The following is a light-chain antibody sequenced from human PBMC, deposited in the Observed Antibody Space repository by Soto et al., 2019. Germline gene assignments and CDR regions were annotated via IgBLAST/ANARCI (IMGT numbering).Light chain of an antibody. J-gene: IGLJ1*01. V-gene: IGLV2-14*03. CDR2: DVS. Sequence: QPALTQPASVSGSPGQSITISCTGTNSDVTVYNYVSWYQHHPGKAPKLMIYDVSNRPSGVSNRFSGSKSGNTASLTISGLQAEDEADYYCNSYSSSSSVFGTGTKLTVL. CDR1: NSDVTVYNY. CDR3: NSYSSSSSV.